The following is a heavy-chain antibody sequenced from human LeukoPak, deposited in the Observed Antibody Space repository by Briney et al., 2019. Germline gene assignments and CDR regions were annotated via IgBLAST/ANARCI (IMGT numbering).Heavy chain of an antibody. Sequence: GGSLRLSCAASGFTFSSYAMNWVRQAPGEGLEWVSGISHSGGNTYYADSVKGRFTISRDNAKNSLYLQMNSLRAEDTAVYYCARDRSGYSGYDFFDYWGQGALVTVSS. J-gene: IGHJ4*02. CDR3: ARDRSGYSGYDFFDY. CDR2: ISHSGGNT. D-gene: IGHD5-12*01. V-gene: IGHV3-23*01. CDR1: GFTFSSYA.